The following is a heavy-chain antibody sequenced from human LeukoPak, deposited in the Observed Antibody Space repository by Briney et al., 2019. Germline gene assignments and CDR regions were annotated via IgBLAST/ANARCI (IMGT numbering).Heavy chain of an antibody. D-gene: IGHD1-26*01. V-gene: IGHV3-21*01. Sequence: GGSLRLSCAASGFTFSSYSMNWVRQAPGKGLEWVSSISSSSSYIYYADSVKGRFTISRDNSKNTLYLQMNSLRAEDTAVYYCARDYRGSIRGLDYWGQGTLVTVSS. J-gene: IGHJ4*02. CDR1: GFTFSSYS. CDR3: ARDYRGSIRGLDY. CDR2: ISSSSSYI.